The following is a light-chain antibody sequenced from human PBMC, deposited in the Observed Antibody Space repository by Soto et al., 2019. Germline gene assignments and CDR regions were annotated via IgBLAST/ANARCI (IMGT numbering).Light chain of an antibody. J-gene: IGKJ5*01. CDR1: QTVSVY. V-gene: IGKV3-20*01. CDR2: GAS. Sequence: EIVLTQSPATLSLSPGERATLSCRASQTVSVYLAWYQQKPGQAPRLLIYGASSRATGIPDRFSGSGSGTDFTLTISRLEPEDFAVYYCQQYGSSSTFGQGTRLEIK. CDR3: QQYGSSST.